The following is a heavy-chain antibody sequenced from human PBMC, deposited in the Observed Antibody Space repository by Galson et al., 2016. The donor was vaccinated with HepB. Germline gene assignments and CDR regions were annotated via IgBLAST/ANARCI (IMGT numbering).Heavy chain of an antibody. Sequence: SLRLSCAASGFTFSSYWMHWVRQVPGVGLVWVSRVSSDGSRTTYVDSVKGRVTISRDNSKNTLHLQMNSLRVEDTAVYYCAKGGRDTSGYENWGQGTVVTVSS. J-gene: IGHJ3*01. CDR3: AKGGRDTSGYEN. V-gene: IGHV3-74*01. D-gene: IGHD3-22*01. CDR1: GFTFSSYW. CDR2: VSSDGSRT.